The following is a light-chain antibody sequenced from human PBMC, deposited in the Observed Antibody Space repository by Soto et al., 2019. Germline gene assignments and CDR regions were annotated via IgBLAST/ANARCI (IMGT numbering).Light chain of an antibody. CDR3: QHYNSYSEA. J-gene: IGKJ1*01. V-gene: IGKV3D-15*01. Sequence: EVVMTQSPATLSVCPGERATLSCRASQSVSSDLAWYHQKPGQAPRLLIYGASSRATGIPDRFSGSGSGTEFTLTISSLQPDDFATYYCQHYNSYSEAFGQGTKVDIK. CDR2: GAS. CDR1: QSVSSD.